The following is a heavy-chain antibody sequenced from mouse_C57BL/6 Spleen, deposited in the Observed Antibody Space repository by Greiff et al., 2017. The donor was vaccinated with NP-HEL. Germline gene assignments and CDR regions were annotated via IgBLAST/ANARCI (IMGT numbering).Heavy chain of an antibody. CDR3: TRWGYYGSSPWFAY. Sequence: QVQLKQSGAELVRPGASVTLSCKASGYTFTDYEMHWVKQTPVHGLEWIGAIDPETGGTAYNQKFKGKAILTADKSSSTAYMELRSLTSEDSAVYYGTRWGYYGSSPWFAYWGQGTLVTVSA. CDR2: IDPETGGT. CDR1: GYTFTDYE. D-gene: IGHD1-1*01. V-gene: IGHV1-15*01. J-gene: IGHJ3*01.